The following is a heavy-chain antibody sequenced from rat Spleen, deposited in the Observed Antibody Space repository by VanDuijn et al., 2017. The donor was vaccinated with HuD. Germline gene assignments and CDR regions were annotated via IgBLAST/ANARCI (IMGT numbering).Heavy chain of an antibody. CDR2: ISTGGGNT. CDR3: ATDGYYDGTYYSVYVMDA. J-gene: IGHJ4*01. D-gene: IGHD1-12*02. CDR1: GFTYSNYV. V-gene: IGHV5S13*01. Sequence: EVHLVESGGGLVQPGRSLKLSCAASGFTYSNYVMAWVSQAPTKGLEWVASISTGGGNTYYRDSVKGRFTISRDIAKTTLYLHMNSLRSEDTATYYCATDGYYDGTYYSVYVMDAWGQGASVTVSS.